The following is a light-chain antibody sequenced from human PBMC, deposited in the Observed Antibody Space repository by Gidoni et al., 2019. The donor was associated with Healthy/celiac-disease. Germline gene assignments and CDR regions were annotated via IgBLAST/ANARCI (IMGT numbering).Light chain of an antibody. Sequence: AIQLTQSPSSLSASVGDRVTITCRASQGSSSALAWYQQKPGKAPKLLIYDASSLESGVTSRFRGSGSGTDFTLTISSLQPEDFATYYCQQFNSYPLFXQXTRLEIK. CDR1: QGSSSA. CDR3: QQFNSYPL. CDR2: DAS. J-gene: IGKJ5*01. V-gene: IGKV1-13*02.